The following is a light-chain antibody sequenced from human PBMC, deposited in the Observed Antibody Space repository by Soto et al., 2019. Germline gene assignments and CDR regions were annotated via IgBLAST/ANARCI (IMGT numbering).Light chain of an antibody. CDR2: EVS. J-gene: IGLJ3*02. CDR1: SSDVGGYNY. Sequence: QSALTQPASVSGSPGQSITISCTGTSSDVGGYNYVSWYQQHPGKAPKLMIYEVSNWPSGVSSRFSGSKSGNTASLTISGLQAEDEADYYCSSYTSSSTLVFGGGTKVTVL. CDR3: SSYTSSSTLV. V-gene: IGLV2-14*01.